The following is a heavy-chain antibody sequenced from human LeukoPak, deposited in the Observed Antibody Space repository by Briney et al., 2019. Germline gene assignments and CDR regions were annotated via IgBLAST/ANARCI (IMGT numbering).Heavy chain of an antibody. D-gene: IGHD3-22*01. CDR2: IYHSGST. V-gene: IGHV4-4*02. CDR3: ARWSNYYDSSGYRYDNWFDP. CDR1: GGSISSSNW. Sequence: SETLSLTCAVSGGSISSSNWWSWIRQPPGKGLEWIGEIYHSGSTIYNPSLKSRVTISVDKSKNQFSLKLSSVTAADTAVYYCARWSNYYDSSGYRYDNWFDPWGQGTLVTVSS. J-gene: IGHJ5*02.